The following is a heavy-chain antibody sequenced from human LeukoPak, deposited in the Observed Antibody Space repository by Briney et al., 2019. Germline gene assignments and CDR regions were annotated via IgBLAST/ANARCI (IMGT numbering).Heavy chain of an antibody. V-gene: IGHV4-39*07. CDR3: ARSIYDILTGYYFDY. Sequence: SETLSLTCTVSGGSIGRSSYYWGWIRQPPGKGLEWIGNIYYSGSTNYSPSLKSRVTISIDMSKNQFSLKLSSVTAADTAVYYCARSIYDILTGYYFDYWGQGTLVTVSS. CDR2: IYYSGST. CDR1: GGSIGRSSYY. J-gene: IGHJ4*02. D-gene: IGHD3-9*01.